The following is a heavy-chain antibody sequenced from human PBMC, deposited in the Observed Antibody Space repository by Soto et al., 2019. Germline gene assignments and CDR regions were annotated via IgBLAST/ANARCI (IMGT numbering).Heavy chain of an antibody. D-gene: IGHD2-15*01. CDR1: GFTFSSYA. J-gene: IGHJ6*02. CDR2: ISYDGSNK. Sequence: GGSLRLSCAASGFTFSSYAMHWVRQAPGRGLEWVAVISYDGSNKYYADSVKGRFTISRDNSKNTLYLQMNSLRAEDTAVYYCARDLWDIVVVVAATGHGMDVWGQGTTVTVS. CDR3: ARDLWDIVVVVAATGHGMDV. V-gene: IGHV3-30-3*01.